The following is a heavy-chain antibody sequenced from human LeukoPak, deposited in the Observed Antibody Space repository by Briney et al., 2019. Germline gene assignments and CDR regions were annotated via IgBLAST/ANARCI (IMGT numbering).Heavy chain of an antibody. CDR3: ARSIVLMGTSYYYMDV. V-gene: IGHV4-4*07. Sequence: PSETLSLTCTVSGGSISSYYWSWIRQPAGKGLEWIGRIYTSGSTNYNPSLKSRVTMSVDTSKNQFSLKLSSVTAADTAVYYCARSIVLMGTSYYYMDVWGKGPRSPSP. J-gene: IGHJ6*03. CDR2: IYTSGST. CDR1: GGSISSYY. D-gene: IGHD2/OR15-2a*01.